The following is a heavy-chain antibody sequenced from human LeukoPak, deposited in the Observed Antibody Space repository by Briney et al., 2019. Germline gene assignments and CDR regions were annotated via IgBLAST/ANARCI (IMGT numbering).Heavy chain of an antibody. D-gene: IGHD2-2*01. CDR3: ARDTVVVPAAPFDY. CDR2: ISAYNGNT. J-gene: IGHJ4*02. Sequence: PEASVKVSCKASGYTFTSYYMHWVRQAPGQGLEWMGWISAYNGNTNYAQKLQGRVTMTTDTSTSTAYMELRSLRSDDTAVYYCARDTVVVPAAPFDYWGQGTLVTVSS. CDR1: GYTFTSYY. V-gene: IGHV1-18*04.